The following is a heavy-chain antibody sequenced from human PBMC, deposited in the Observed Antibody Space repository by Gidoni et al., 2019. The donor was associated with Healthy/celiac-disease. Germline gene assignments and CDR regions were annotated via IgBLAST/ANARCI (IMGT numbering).Heavy chain of an antibody. J-gene: IGHJ4*02. Sequence: QVQLVQSGAEVKKPGSSVKVSCKASGGTFSSYAISWVGQAPGQGLEWMGGIIPIFGTANYAQKFQGRVTITADESTSTAYMELSSLRSEDTAVYYCARGGRYYGSGSYPAMYYFDYWGQGTLVTVSS. V-gene: IGHV1-69*01. D-gene: IGHD3-10*01. CDR2: IIPIFGTA. CDR1: GGTFSSYA. CDR3: ARGGRYYGSGSYPAMYYFDY.